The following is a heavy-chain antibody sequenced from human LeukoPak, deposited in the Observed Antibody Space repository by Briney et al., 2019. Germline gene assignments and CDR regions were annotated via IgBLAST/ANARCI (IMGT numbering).Heavy chain of an antibody. CDR3: ATDQSSGYYYFDY. J-gene: IGHJ4*02. CDR1: GYTLTELS. V-gene: IGHV1-24*01. CDR2: FDPEDGET. Sequence: GASVKVSCKASGYTLTELSMHWVRQAPGKGLEWMGGFDPEDGETIYAQKFQGRVTMTEDTSTDTAYMELSSLRSEDTAVYYCATDQSSGYYYFDYWGQGTLVTVSS. D-gene: IGHD3-22*01.